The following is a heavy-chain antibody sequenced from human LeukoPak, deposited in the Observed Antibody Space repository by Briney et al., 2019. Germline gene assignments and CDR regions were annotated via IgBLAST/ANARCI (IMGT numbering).Heavy chain of an antibody. CDR1: GYTFTGYY. CDR3: ARIPNTYCGGDCDY. Sequence: ASVKVSCKASGYTFTGYYMHWVRQAPGQGLEWMGWINPNSGGTNYAQKFQGRVTMTRDTSISTAYVELSRLRSDDTAVYYCARIPNTYCGGDCDYWGQGTLVTVSS. J-gene: IGHJ4*02. D-gene: IGHD2-21*02. CDR2: INPNSGGT. V-gene: IGHV1-2*02.